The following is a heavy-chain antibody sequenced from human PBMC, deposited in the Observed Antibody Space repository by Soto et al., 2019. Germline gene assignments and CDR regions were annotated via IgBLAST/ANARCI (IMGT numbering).Heavy chain of an antibody. CDR1: GGTFSSYG. V-gene: IGHV3-30*18. J-gene: IGHJ3*01. D-gene: IGHD3-22*01. Sequence: SCKASGGTFSSYGIHWVRQAPGKGLEWVAVISYDESTTFYADSVKGRFTISRDNSKNTLFLQMNSLRPEDTAVYYCSKAMIGSYDSDAFDVWGQGTMVTVSS. CDR3: SKAMIGSYDSDAFDV. CDR2: ISYDESTT.